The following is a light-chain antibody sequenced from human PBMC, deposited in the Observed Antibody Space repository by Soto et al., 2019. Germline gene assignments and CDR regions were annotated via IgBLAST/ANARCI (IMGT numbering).Light chain of an antibody. J-gene: IGKJ3*01. CDR1: QGISNY. CDR2: AAS. V-gene: IGKV1-27*01. CDR3: QKYSSVPL. Sequence: DIKMTQSPSSLSASVGDRVTITCRASQGISNYIAWYQQKPGKAPKILIYAASTLQSGVTSRFSGSGSGTDFTLTINSLQPEDVATYSCQKYSSVPLFGPGTKVDIK.